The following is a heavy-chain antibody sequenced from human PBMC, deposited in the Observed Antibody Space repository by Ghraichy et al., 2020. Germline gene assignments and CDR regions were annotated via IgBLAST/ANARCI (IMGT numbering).Heavy chain of an antibody. Sequence: GESLNISCAASGFTFSSYWMSWVRQAPGKGLEWVANIKQDGSEKYYVDSVKGRFTISRDNAKNSLYLQMNSLRAEDTAVYYCAREYDSSGYYVPYWGQGTLVTVSS. CDR2: IKQDGSEK. D-gene: IGHD3-22*01. CDR1: GFTFSSYW. J-gene: IGHJ4*02. V-gene: IGHV3-7*01. CDR3: AREYDSSGYYVPY.